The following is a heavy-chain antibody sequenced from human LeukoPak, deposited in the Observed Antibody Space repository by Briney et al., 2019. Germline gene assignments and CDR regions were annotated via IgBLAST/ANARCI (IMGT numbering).Heavy chain of an antibody. V-gene: IGHV4-38-2*01. D-gene: IGHD3-22*01. Sequence: PSETLSLTCEVSGYSISSIYYWGWIRQPPGKGLEWIGSIYYSGSTYYNPSLKSRVTISVDTSKNQFSLKLSSVTAADTAVYYCARGHYYDSSGYQFDYWGQGTLVTVSS. J-gene: IGHJ4*02. CDR1: GYSISSIYY. CDR3: ARGHYYDSSGYQFDY. CDR2: IYYSGST.